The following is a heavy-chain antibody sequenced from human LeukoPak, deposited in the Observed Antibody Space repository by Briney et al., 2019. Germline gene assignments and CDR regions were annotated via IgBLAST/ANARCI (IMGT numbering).Heavy chain of an antibody. CDR2: INHSGST. J-gene: IGHJ4*02. CDR3: ARDGAFGGVIVTSFDY. Sequence: PSETLSLTCAVYGGSFSGYYWSWIRQPPGKGLEWIGEINHSGSTNYNPSLKSRVTISVDTSKNQFSLKLRSMTAADTAVYYCARDGAFGGVIVTSFDYWGQGTLVTVSS. D-gene: IGHD3-16*02. V-gene: IGHV4-34*01. CDR1: GGSFSGYY.